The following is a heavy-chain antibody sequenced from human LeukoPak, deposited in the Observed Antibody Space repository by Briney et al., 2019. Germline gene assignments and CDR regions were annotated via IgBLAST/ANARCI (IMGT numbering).Heavy chain of an antibody. D-gene: IGHD2-8*02. J-gene: IGHJ4*02. Sequence: SETLSLTCTVSGGSISSFHWSWIRQPPGKGLEWIGYIYYSGRTNYNPSLKSRVTISADTSKNQFSLKLSSVTAADTAVCYCARSGHGFDYWGQGTLVTVSS. CDR1: GGSISSFH. V-gene: IGHV4-59*01. CDR2: IYYSGRT. CDR3: ARSGHGFDY.